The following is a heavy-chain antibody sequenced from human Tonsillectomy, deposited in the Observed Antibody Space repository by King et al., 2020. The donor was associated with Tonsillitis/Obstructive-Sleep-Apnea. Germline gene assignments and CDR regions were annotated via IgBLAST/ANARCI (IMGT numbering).Heavy chain of an antibody. CDR2: IYYSGST. D-gene: IGHD3-22*01. J-gene: IGHJ3*02. CDR1: GGSISSYY. CDR3: ARHTYYYDSSGYYSVYAFDI. Sequence: QLQESGPGLVKPSETLSLTCTVSGGSISSYYWSWIRQPPGKGLEWIGYIYYSGSTNYNPSLKSRVTISVDTSKNQFSLKLSSVTAADTAVYYCARHTYYYDSSGYYSVYAFDIWGQGTMVTVSS. V-gene: IGHV4-59*08.